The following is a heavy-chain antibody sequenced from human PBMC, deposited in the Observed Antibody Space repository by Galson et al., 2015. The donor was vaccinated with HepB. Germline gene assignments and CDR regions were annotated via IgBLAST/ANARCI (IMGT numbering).Heavy chain of an antibody. J-gene: IGHJ6*02. D-gene: IGHD3-10*01. CDR2: ISYDGSNK. Sequence: SLRLSCAASGFTFSSYAMHWVRQAPGKGLEWVAVISYDGSNKYYADSVKGRFTISRDNSKNTLYLQMNSLRAEDTAVYYCARGSYYYGSGRGPNYYGMDVWGQGTTVTVSS. CDR3: ARGSYYYGSGRGPNYYGMDV. CDR1: GFTFSSYA. V-gene: IGHV3-30-3*01.